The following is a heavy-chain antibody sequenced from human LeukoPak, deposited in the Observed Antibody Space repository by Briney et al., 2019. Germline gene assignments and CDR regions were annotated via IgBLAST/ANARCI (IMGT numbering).Heavy chain of an antibody. D-gene: IGHD3-3*01. CDR3: ARGPAGSWSGYYGQYYYYYYGMDV. CDR2: MNPNSGNT. Sequence: ASVKVSCKASGYTFTSYDINWVRQATGQGLEWMGWMNPNSGNTGYAQKFQGRVTMTRNTSISTAYMELSSLRSEGTAVYYCARGPAGSWSGYYGQYYYYYYGMDVWGQGTTVTVSS. CDR1: GYTFTSYD. J-gene: IGHJ6*02. V-gene: IGHV1-8*01.